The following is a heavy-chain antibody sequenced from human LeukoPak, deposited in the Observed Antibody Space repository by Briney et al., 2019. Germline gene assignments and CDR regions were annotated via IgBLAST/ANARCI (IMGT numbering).Heavy chain of an antibody. Sequence: GGSLRLSCVASGFTFNTYAMSWVRQRPGRGPEWVSMISSSGDTTDYAESVKDRFTISRDNAKNTLYLQLESPRGEDTAIYYCAKDPRAMGRYFFDDWGQGTLVTVSP. D-gene: IGHD3-16*01. V-gene: IGHV3-23*01. CDR2: ISSSGDTT. J-gene: IGHJ4*01. CDR1: GFTFNTYA. CDR3: AKDPRAMGRYFFDD.